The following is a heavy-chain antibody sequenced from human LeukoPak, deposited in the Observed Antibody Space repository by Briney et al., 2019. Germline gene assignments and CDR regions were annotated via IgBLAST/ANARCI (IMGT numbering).Heavy chain of an antibody. CDR3: ARDRICSGSTCYFDN. D-gene: IGHD2-15*01. CDR1: GGSVRSYY. CDR2: FHDGGST. V-gene: IGHV4-59*02. J-gene: IGHJ4*02. Sequence: SETLSLTGSLFGGSVRSYYWSWIRQPPGKGLDGIEFFHDGGSTNYNHSLKRRVTISLDTSKNQLSLKLSTVTAADTALYYCARDRICSGSTCYFDNWGQGTLVTVSS.